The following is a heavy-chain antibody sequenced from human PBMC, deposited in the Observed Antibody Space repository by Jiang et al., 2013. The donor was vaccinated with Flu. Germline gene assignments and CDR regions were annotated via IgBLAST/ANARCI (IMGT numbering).Heavy chain of an antibody. D-gene: IGHD3-16*02. V-gene: IGHV1-24*01. CDR3: ATVRLRLGELSLPIDY. J-gene: IGHJ4*02. CDR2: FDPEDGET. CDR1: GYTLTELS. Sequence: SVKVSCKVSGYTLTELSMHWVRQAPGKGLEWMGGFDPEDGETIYAQKFQGRVTMTEDTSTDTAYMELSSLRSEDTAVYYCATVRLRLGELSLPIDYWGQGTLVTVSS.